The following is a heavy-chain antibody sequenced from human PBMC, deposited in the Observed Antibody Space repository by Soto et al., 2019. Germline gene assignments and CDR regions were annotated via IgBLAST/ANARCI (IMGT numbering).Heavy chain of an antibody. CDR1: GFTFSSYA. D-gene: IGHD1-26*01. CDR3: ARRGSGSYYDY. Sequence: EVQLLESGGGLVQPGGSLRLSCAASGFTFSSYAMRWVRQAPVKGLEWVSAISGSGGSTYYADSVKGRFTISRDNSKXXLXXXXXXXXXXDTAVYYXARRGSGSYYDYWGQGTLVTVSS. J-gene: IGHJ4*02. CDR2: ISGSGGST. V-gene: IGHV3-23*01.